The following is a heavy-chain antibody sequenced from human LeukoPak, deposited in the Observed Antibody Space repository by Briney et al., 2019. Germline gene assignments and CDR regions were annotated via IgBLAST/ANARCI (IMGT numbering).Heavy chain of an antibody. V-gene: IGHV1-46*01. CDR2: INPTGGST. CDR3: ARTAARRFDY. Sequence: GASVKVSCKASGYTFPSYFMHWVRQAPGHGLEWMGIINPTGGSTTYAQKFQGRVTMTRDTSTSTVYMELSSLRFDDTAVYYCARTAARRFDYWGQGTLVTVSS. J-gene: IGHJ4*02. CDR1: GYTFPSYF. D-gene: IGHD6-6*01.